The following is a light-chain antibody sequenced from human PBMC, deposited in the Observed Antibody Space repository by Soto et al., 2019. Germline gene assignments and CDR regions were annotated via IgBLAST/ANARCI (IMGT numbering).Light chain of an antibody. V-gene: IGKV3-11*01. Sequence: EIVLTQSPATLSLSPGERATLSCRASQSVSSYLAWYQQKPGQAPRLLIYDASNRATGIPARFSGSGSGTDFTLTSRSLEPEDFAVYYCQQRSNWPRFTFGPGTKVDIK. CDR3: QQRSNWPRFT. J-gene: IGKJ3*01. CDR1: QSVSSY. CDR2: DAS.